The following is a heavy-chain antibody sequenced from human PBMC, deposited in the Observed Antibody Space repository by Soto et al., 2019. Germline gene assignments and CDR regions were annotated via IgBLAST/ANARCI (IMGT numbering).Heavy chain of an antibody. CDR3: AKYTIFGVVIIPGYFDL. CDR1: GFTFSSYA. V-gene: IGHV3-23*01. CDR2: ISGSGGST. D-gene: IGHD3-3*01. Sequence: EVQLLESGGGLVQPGGSLRLSCAASGFTFSSYAMSWVRQAPGKGLEWVSAISGSGGSTYYADSVKGRFTISRDNSKNTRYRQMNRVRAEDTAVYYCAKYTIFGVVIIPGYFDLCGRGTLVTVSS. J-gene: IGHJ2*01.